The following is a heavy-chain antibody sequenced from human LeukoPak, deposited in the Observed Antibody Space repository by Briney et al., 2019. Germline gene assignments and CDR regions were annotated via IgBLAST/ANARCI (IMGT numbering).Heavy chain of an antibody. CDR1: GFTFSSYW. CDR3: AKKMLVQNYYYMDV. Sequence: GGSLRLSCAASGFTFSSYWMSWVRQAPGKGLEWVAFIRYDGSNKYYADSVKGRFTISRDNSKNTLYLQMNSLRAEDTAVYYCAKKMLVQNYYYMDVWGKGTTVTISS. J-gene: IGHJ6*03. CDR2: IRYDGSNK. D-gene: IGHD6-13*01. V-gene: IGHV3-30*02.